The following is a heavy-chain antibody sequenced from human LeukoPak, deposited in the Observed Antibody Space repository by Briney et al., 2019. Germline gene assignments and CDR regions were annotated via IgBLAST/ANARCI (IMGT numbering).Heavy chain of an antibody. J-gene: IGHJ4*02. CDR3: VTGGEGIVYYFDH. Sequence: SETLSLTCTVSGGSISSYYWSWIRQPPGKGLEWIGYIYTSGSANYNPSLKSRVTISVDTSKNQFSLKLSSVTAADTAVYYCVTGGEGIVYYFDHWGQGTLVTVSS. CDR2: IYTSGSA. D-gene: IGHD5/OR15-5a*01. CDR1: GGSISSYY. V-gene: IGHV4-4*09.